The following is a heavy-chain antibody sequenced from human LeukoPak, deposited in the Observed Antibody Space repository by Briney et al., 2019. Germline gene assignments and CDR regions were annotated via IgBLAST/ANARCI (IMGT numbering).Heavy chain of an antibody. CDR3: AVDNGYDSPFDY. Sequence: ASVKVSCKASGYTFTGYYMHWVRQAPGQGLAWMGWINPNSGGTNYAQKFQGRVTMTRDTSISTAYMELSRLRSDDTAVYYCAVDNGYDSPFDYWGQGTLVTVSS. CDR1: GYTFTGYY. D-gene: IGHD5-12*01. J-gene: IGHJ4*02. V-gene: IGHV1-2*02. CDR2: INPNSGGT.